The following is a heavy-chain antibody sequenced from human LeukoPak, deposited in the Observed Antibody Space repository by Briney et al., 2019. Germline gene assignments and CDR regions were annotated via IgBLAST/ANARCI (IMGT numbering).Heavy chain of an antibody. CDR1: GGSISSYY. V-gene: IGHV4-59*01. CDR3: ARAGAGRSYSSSWYPFDY. Sequence: SETLSLTCTVSGGSISSYYWSWIRQPPGKGLEWIGYIYYSGSTNYNPSLKSRVTISVDTSKNQFSLKLKLSSVTAADTAVYYCARAGAGRSYSSSWYPFDYWGQGTLVTVSS. CDR2: IYYSGST. D-gene: IGHD6-13*01. J-gene: IGHJ4*02.